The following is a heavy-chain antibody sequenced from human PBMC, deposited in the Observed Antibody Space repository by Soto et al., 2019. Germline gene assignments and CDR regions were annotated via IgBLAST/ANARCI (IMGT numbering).Heavy chain of an antibody. J-gene: IGHJ6*02. CDR3: SRLSGYYYYGMDV. CDR1: GFTFNTYW. D-gene: IGHD6-25*01. CDR2: IKQDGSEK. Sequence: GGSLRLSCAASGFTFNTYWMNWVRRAPGKGLEWVASIKQDGSEKFYVDSVKGRFTISRDDAKNSLYLQMNSLRADDTAVYYCSRLSGYYYYGMDVWGQGTTVTVAS. V-gene: IGHV3-7*03.